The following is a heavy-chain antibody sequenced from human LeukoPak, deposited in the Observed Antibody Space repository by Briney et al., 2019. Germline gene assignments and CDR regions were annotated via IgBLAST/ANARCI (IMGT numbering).Heavy chain of an antibody. CDR1: GFTFSSYA. D-gene: IGHD1-26*01. Sequence: GGSLRLSCAASGFTFSSYAMSWVRQAPVKGLEWVSAISGSGGSTYYADSVKGRFTISRDNPKNTLYLQMNSLRAEDTAVYYCAKARGSYSSLDVWGQGTTVTVSS. J-gene: IGHJ6*02. V-gene: IGHV3-23*01. CDR3: AKARGSYSSLDV. CDR2: ISGSGGST.